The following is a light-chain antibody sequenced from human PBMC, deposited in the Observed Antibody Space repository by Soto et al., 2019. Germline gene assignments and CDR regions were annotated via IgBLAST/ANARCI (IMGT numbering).Light chain of an antibody. CDR2: WAS. V-gene: IGKV4-1*01. J-gene: IGKJ5*01. Sequence: DIVMTQSPDSLAVSLGERATINCKSSQSLLYSSNNKNSLAWYQQKPGQAPKLLIYWASTRESGVPDRFSGSGSGTDFTLTISSLQAEDVAVYYCQQYYTTPITFGQGTRLEIK. CDR1: QSLLYSSNNKNS. CDR3: QQYYTTPIT.